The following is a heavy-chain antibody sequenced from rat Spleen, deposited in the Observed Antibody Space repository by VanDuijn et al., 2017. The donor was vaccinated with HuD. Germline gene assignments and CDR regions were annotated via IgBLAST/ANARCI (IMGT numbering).Heavy chain of an antibody. V-gene: IGHV4-2*01. CDR3: AREPNWAYFDY. Sequence: EVQLVESGGGLVQPGRSLKLSCVASGFTFNNYWMTWIRQAPGKGLEWIGEINKDSSTIKYTPSLKDKFTISRDNAQNTLYLQMSKLGSEDTAIYYCAREPNWAYFDYWGQGVMVTVSS. J-gene: IGHJ2*01. CDR1: GFTFNNYW. D-gene: IGHD5-1*01. CDR2: INKDSSTI.